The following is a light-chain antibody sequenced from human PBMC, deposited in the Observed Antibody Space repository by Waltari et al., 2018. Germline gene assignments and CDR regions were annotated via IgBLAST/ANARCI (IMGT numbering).Light chain of an antibody. Sequence: AIQSTKAPPSLAASRGDRVILTCRASQGMRTRLAWYQQRPGRAPKVLIFGASVLQSGVPSRFSGSGSGTDFTLTISSVQPEDFATYYCQQFNTYPLTFGGGTKVEIK. CDR1: QGMRTR. CDR2: GAS. J-gene: IGKJ4*01. V-gene: IGKV1-13*02. CDR3: QQFNTYPLT.